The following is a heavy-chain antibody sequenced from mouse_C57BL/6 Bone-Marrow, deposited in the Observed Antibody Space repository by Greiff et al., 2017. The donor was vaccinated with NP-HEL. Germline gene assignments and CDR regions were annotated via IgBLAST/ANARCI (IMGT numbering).Heavy chain of an antibody. CDR3: ARRDYYDYSWYFDY. Sequence: EVQRVESGPGLVKPSQSLSLTCSVTGYSITSGYYWNWIRQFPGNKLEWMGYISYDGSNNYNPSLKNRISITRDTSKNQFFLKLNSVTTEDTATYYCARRDYYDYSWYFDYWGQGTTLTVSS. CDR2: ISYDGSN. CDR1: GYSITSGYY. D-gene: IGHD2-4*01. V-gene: IGHV3-6*01. J-gene: IGHJ2*01.